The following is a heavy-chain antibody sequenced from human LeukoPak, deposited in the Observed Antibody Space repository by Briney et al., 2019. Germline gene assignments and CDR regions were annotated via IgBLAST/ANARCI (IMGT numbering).Heavy chain of an antibody. V-gene: IGHV1-69*05. J-gene: IGHJ4*02. CDR2: IIPIFGTA. Sequence: SVKVSCKASGYTFTSYAISWVRQAPGQGLEWMGRIIPIFGTANYAQKFQGRVTITTDESTSTAYMELSSLRSEDTAVYYCARDSKSALDYYGSGSYESLDYWGQGTLVTVSS. CDR3: ARDSKSALDYYGSGSYESLDY. CDR1: GYTFTSYA. D-gene: IGHD3-10*01.